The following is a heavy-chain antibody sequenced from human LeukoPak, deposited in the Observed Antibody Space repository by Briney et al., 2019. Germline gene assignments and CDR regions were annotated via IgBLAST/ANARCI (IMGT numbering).Heavy chain of an antibody. D-gene: IGHD3-10*01. CDR1: GGSISSSNW. CDR3: ARHVRWFGEMSAFDI. J-gene: IGHJ3*02. V-gene: IGHV4-4*02. Sequence: SGTLSLTCTVSGGSISSSNWWSWVRPPPGKGLDWIGEIYHSGSTNYNPSLKSRVTISVDKSKNQFSLRLKSVTAADTAVYYCARHVRWFGEMSAFDIWGQGTMVTVSS. CDR2: IYHSGST.